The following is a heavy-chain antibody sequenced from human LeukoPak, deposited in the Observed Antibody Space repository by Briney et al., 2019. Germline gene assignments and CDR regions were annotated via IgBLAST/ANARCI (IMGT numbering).Heavy chain of an antibody. D-gene: IGHD1-26*01. CDR3: ARASWELSNDY. J-gene: IGHJ4*02. CDR1: GFTFNNYA. V-gene: IGHV3-30-3*01. CDR2: ISNDGSNK. Sequence: PGGSLRLSCAASGFTFNNYAMHWVRQAPGKGLGWVAVISNDGSNKYYADSVKGRFTISRDNSKNTLYLQMNSLRTEDTAVYYCARASWELSNDYWGQGTLVTVSS.